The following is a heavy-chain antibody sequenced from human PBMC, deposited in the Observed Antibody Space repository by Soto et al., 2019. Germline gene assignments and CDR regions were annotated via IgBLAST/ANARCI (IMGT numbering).Heavy chain of an antibody. J-gene: IGHJ4*02. CDR1: GLTFSSYS. CDR2: ISSSSSYI. D-gene: IGHD3-10*01. CDR3: ARPLGGGSGEFY. V-gene: IGHV3-21*01. Sequence: EVQLVESGGGLVKPGGSLRLSCAASGLTFSSYSMNWVRQAPWKGVEGVASISSSSSYIYYADSVKGRFTISRDNAKNALYLQMNSLRAEDTAVYYCARPLGGGSGEFYWGQGTLVTVSS.